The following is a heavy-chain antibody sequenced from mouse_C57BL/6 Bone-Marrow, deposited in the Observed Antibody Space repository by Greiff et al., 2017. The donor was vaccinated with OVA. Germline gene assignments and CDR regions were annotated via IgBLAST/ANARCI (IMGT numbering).Heavy chain of an antibody. J-gene: IGHJ3*01. Sequence: EVQLVESGEGLVKPGGSLKLSCAASGFTFSSYAMSWVRQTPEKRLEWVAYISSGGDYIYYADTVKGRFTISRDNARNTLYLQMSSLKSEDTAMYYCTRRYGYDVDFAYWGQGTLVTVSA. D-gene: IGHD2-2*01. CDR3: TRRYGYDVDFAY. CDR2: ISSGGDYI. CDR1: GFTFSSYA. V-gene: IGHV5-9-1*02.